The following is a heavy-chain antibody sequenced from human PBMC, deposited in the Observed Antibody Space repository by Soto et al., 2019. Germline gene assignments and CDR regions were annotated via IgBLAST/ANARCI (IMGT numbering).Heavy chain of an antibody. J-gene: IGHJ5*02. V-gene: IGHV3-48*01. D-gene: IGHD2-2*01. Sequence: GESLKISCAASGFTFSSYSMNWVRQAPGKGLEWVSYISSSSSTIYYADSVKGRFTISRDNAKNSLYLQMNSLRAEDTAVYYCARDIIDIVVVPAAIPSSTPWGQGTLVTVSS. CDR2: ISSSSSTI. CDR1: GFTFSSYS. CDR3: ARDIIDIVVVPAAIPSSTP.